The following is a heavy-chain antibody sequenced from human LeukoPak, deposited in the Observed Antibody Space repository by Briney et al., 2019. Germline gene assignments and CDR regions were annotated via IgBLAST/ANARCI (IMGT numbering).Heavy chain of an antibody. D-gene: IGHD2-15*01. J-gene: IGHJ5*02. CDR1: GFTFSSYA. CDR2: ISGSGGST. Sequence: AGGSLRLSCAASGFTFSSYAMSWVRQVSGKGLEWVSVISGSGGSTYYADSVKGRFTISRDNSKNTLYLQMNSLRAEDTAVYYCAKDPTYCSGGSCYQYNWFDPWGQGTLVTVSS. V-gene: IGHV3-23*01. CDR3: AKDPTYCSGGSCYQYNWFDP.